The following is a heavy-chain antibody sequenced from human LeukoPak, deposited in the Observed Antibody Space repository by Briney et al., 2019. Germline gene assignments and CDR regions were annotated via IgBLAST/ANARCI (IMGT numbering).Heavy chain of an antibody. D-gene: IGHD3-22*01. Sequence: SETLSLTCTVSGGSISSYYWSWIRQPPGKGLEWIGYIYYSGSTNYNPSLKSRVTISVDTSKNQFSLKLSSVTAADTAAYYCARSLIDHYYDSSGYYDYWGQGTLVTVSS. CDR1: GGSISSYY. V-gene: IGHV4-59*01. CDR2: IYYSGST. CDR3: ARSLIDHYYDSSGYYDY. J-gene: IGHJ4*02.